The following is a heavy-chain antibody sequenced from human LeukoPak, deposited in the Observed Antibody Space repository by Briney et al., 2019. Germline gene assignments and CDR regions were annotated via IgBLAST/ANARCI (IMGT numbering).Heavy chain of an antibody. V-gene: IGHV3-53*01. CDR2: IYSGGST. CDR3: ARRAGDYSHPYDY. CDR1: GFTVSSNS. Sequence: GGSLRLSCTVSGFTVSSNSMSWVRQAPGKGLEWVSFIYSGGSTHNSDSVKGRFTISRDNSKNTLYLQMNSLRAEDTAVYYCARRAGDYSHPYDYWGQGTLVTVSS. J-gene: IGHJ4*02. D-gene: IGHD3-22*01.